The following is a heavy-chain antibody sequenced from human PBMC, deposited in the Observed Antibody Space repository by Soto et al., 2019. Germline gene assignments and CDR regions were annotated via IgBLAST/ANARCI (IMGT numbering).Heavy chain of an antibody. Sequence: GGSLRLSCAASGFAFSSYAMSWVRQAPGKGLEWVSAISGSGGSTYYADSVKGRFTISRDNSKNTLYLQMNSLRAEDTAVYYCAKDQIIAVAGIPGEYYYYYYMDVWGKGTTVTVSS. D-gene: IGHD6-19*01. CDR1: GFAFSSYA. CDR3: AKDQIIAVAGIPGEYYYYYYMDV. J-gene: IGHJ6*03. CDR2: ISGSGGST. V-gene: IGHV3-23*01.